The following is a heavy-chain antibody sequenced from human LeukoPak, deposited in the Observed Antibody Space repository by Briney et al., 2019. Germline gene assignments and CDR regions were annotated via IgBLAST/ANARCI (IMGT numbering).Heavy chain of an antibody. CDR2: ISGSGGST. CDR1: GFTFSNYA. Sequence: GGSLRLSCAASGFTFSNYAMSWVRQAPGKGLEWVSAISGSGGSTYYADSVKGRFTISRDNSKNTLYLQMNSLRAEDTAVYYCAKASGSYYFNWFDPWGQGTLVTVSS. V-gene: IGHV3-23*01. D-gene: IGHD1-26*01. J-gene: IGHJ5*02. CDR3: AKASGSYYFNWFDP.